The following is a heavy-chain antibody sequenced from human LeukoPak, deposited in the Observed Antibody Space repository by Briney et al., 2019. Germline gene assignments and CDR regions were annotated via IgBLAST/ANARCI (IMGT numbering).Heavy chain of an antibody. J-gene: IGHJ6*04. CDR3: ASLRGVAGIGMDV. Sequence: SETLSLTWPVSAYSISSGYYWGWIRQPPGKGLEWIGSIYHSGSTYYNPSLKSRVTISVDTSKNQFSLKLSSVTAADTAVYYCASLRGVAGIGMDVWGKGTTVTVSS. V-gene: IGHV4-38-2*01. CDR2: IYHSGST. CDR1: AYSISSGYY. D-gene: IGHD2-15*01.